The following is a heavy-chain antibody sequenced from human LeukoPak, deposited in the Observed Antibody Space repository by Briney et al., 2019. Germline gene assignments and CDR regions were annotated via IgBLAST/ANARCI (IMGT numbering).Heavy chain of an antibody. CDR2: ISSSSSTV. J-gene: IGHJ4*02. Sequence: GGSLRLSCAASGFTFSSYSMNWVRQAPGKGLEWVSYISSSSSTVYYADSVKGRFTISRDNAKNSLYLQMNSLRAEDTAVYYCARGGYGDYGRFDYWGQGTLVTVSS. CDR1: GFTFSSYS. CDR3: ARGGYGDYGRFDY. V-gene: IGHV3-48*01. D-gene: IGHD4-17*01.